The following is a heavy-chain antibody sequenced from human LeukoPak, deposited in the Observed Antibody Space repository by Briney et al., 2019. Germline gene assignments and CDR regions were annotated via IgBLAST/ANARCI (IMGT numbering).Heavy chain of an antibody. Sequence: KPSETLSLTCAVYGGTFSGYFWSWIRQPPGKRLQLIGEVNHSGTTNYNPSLRSRITISADPSKNQFSLRLNSVTAADTAVYYCARLFGDPAAIIDSWGRGTLVIVSS. J-gene: IGHJ4*02. CDR2: VNHSGTT. CDR1: GGTFSGYF. CDR3: ARLFGDPAAIIDS. D-gene: IGHD2-2*01. V-gene: IGHV4-34*08.